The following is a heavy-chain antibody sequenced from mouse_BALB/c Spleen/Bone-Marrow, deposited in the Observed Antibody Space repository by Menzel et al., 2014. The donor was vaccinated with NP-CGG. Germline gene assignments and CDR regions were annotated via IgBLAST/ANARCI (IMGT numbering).Heavy chain of an antibody. CDR3: ASRCGGYYVEGFDY. J-gene: IGHJ2*01. V-gene: IGHV1-14*01. CDR1: EYTFTNYV. CDR2: INPYNDNT. D-gene: IGHD2-3*01. Sequence: EVQLQQSGPELVKPGASVKMSCKASEYTFTNYVMHWVKQKPGQGLEWIGYINPYNDNTKYNEKFKGKATLTSDKSSSTAYMELSSLTSEDSEVDYCASRCGGYYVEGFDYWGQGTTLTVSS.